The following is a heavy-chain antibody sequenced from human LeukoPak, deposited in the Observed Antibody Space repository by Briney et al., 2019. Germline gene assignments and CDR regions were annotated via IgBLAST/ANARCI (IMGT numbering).Heavy chain of an antibody. Sequence: GASVKVSCKASGYTFTGYYMHWVRQAPGQGLEWMGWINPNSGGTNYAQKFQGRVTMTRDASISTAYMELSRLRSDDMAVYYCARARRGGYDSSGYYPVGAFDIWGQGTMVTVSS. V-gene: IGHV1-2*02. D-gene: IGHD3-22*01. CDR2: INPNSGGT. CDR3: ARARRGGYDSSGYYPVGAFDI. J-gene: IGHJ3*02. CDR1: GYTFTGYY.